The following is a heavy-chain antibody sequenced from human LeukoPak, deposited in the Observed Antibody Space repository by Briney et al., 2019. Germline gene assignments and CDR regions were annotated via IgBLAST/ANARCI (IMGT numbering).Heavy chain of an antibody. J-gene: IGHJ4*02. V-gene: IGHV3-48*03. CDR2: ISGGSSII. Sequence: GGSLRLSCTASGFTFSSYEMIWVRQAPGKGLEWVSYISGGSSIIYYADSVKGRFTISRDNSKNTLSLQMNSLRAEDTAVYYCATGAGYAEYWGQGTLVTVSS. D-gene: IGHD3-9*01. CDR1: GFTFSSYE. CDR3: ATGAGYAEY.